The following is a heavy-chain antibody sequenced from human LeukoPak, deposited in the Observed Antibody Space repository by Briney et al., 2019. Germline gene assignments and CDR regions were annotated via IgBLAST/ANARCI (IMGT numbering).Heavy chain of an antibody. J-gene: IGHJ5*02. CDR2: IGTAGDT. CDR1: RFTFSSYD. CDR3: AREHPGNWFDP. Sequence: GGSLRLSCAASRFTFSSYDMHWVRQATGKGLEWVSAIGTAGDTYYPGSVKGRFTISRENAKNSLYLQMNSLRAGDTAVYYCAREHPGNWFDPWGQGTLVTVSS. V-gene: IGHV3-13*01. D-gene: IGHD3-10*01.